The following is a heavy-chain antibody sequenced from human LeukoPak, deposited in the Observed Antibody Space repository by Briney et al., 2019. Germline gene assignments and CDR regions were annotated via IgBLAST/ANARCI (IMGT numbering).Heavy chain of an antibody. V-gene: IGHV3-23*01. J-gene: IGHJ4*02. Sequence: GGSLRLSCAASGFTFSSNAMSWIRQAPGKGPEWVSGISGSGSSPYYADSVKGRFTISRDNSKNTLYLQMNSLKAEDTAVYYCAKAEVQWLVLFRYFDYWGQGTLVTVSS. CDR3: AKAEVQWLVLFRYFDY. D-gene: IGHD6-19*01. CDR1: GFTFSSNA. CDR2: ISGSGSSP.